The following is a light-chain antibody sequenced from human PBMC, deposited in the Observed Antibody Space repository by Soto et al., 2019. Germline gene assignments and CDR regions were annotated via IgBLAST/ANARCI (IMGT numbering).Light chain of an antibody. Sequence: DIVMTQSPDSLTVSLGERATINCKSSQNILYSSNNKNYLAWYQQKPGQPPKLLIYWASTRESGVPDRFSGSGYGTDFTLTISSPQAEDVAVYYCQQYYSTRLTFGGGTKVEIK. J-gene: IGKJ4*01. CDR2: WAS. CDR1: QNILYSSNNKNY. CDR3: QQYYSTRLT. V-gene: IGKV4-1*01.